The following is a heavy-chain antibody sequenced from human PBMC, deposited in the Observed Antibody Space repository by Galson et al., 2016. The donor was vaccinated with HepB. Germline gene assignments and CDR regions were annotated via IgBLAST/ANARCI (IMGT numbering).Heavy chain of an antibody. CDR1: DGSISRSGYY. D-gene: IGHD2-21*01. Sequence: SETLSLTCTVSDGSISRSGYYWGWIRQSPGKGLEWIGSIYSGGSTYYTPSLKSRVTISVDKSKNQFSLKLNSLTAAETAVFYCVRGGDSGAFDFWGQGTLATVSS. CDR2: IYSGGST. J-gene: IGHJ3*01. CDR3: VRGGDSGAFDF. V-gene: IGHV4-39*07.